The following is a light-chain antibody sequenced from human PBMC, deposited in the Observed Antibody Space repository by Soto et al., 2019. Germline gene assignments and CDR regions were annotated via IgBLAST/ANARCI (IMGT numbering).Light chain of an antibody. Sequence: EIVLTQSPFILSLSPGERATLSCRASQSISIYLAWYQQKPGQAPRILIYDASYTATGIPARFSGSGSGTYFTLTISSLEPEDFAVYYCQHRSNWPLITFGQGTRLEIK. CDR3: QHRSNWPLIT. V-gene: IGKV3-11*01. CDR2: DAS. J-gene: IGKJ5*01. CDR1: QSISIY.